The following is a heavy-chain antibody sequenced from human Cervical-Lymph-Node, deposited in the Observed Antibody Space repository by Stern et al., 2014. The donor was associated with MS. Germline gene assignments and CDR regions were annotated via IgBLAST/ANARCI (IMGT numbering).Heavy chain of an antibody. CDR3: ASANCSSTSCPNWFDP. D-gene: IGHD2-2*01. V-gene: IGHV4-30-4*01. J-gene: IGHJ5*02. CDR1: GGSISSGDYY. Sequence: QLQLQESGPGLVKPSQTLSLTCTVSGGSISSGDYYWSWIRQPPGKGLEWIGYIYFSGSTSYKPSLKSRVTISVDTSKNQFSLKLSSVTAADTAVYYCASANCSSTSCPNWFDPWGQGTLVTVSS. CDR2: IYFSGST.